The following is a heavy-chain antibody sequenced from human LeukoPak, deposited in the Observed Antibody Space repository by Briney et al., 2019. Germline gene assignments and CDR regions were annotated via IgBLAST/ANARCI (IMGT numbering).Heavy chain of an antibody. Sequence: GGSLRLSCAASGFTFSDYNMNWVRQAPGEGLEWLSHIGVRTSTTYYADFVKGRFTISRDNAKNSLYLQMNGLSDADTAVYYCARDRVYYMDVWGKGTTVTVSS. CDR2: IGVRTSTT. CDR3: ARDRVYYMDV. V-gene: IGHV3-48*02. CDR1: GFTFSDYN. J-gene: IGHJ6*03.